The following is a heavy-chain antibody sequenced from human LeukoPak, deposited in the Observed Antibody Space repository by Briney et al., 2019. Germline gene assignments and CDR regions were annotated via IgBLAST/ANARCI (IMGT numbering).Heavy chain of an antibody. V-gene: IGHV3-64*01. CDR2: ISSNGGST. Sequence: GGSLRLSCAASGFTFSSYAMHWVCQAPGKGMEYVSAISSNGGSTYYANSVKGRFTISRDNSKNTLYLQMGSLRAEDMAVYYCARDRDDFWSGYYDAFDIWGQGTMVTVSS. CDR3: ARDRDDFWSGYYDAFDI. D-gene: IGHD3-3*01. CDR1: GFTFSSYA. J-gene: IGHJ3*02.